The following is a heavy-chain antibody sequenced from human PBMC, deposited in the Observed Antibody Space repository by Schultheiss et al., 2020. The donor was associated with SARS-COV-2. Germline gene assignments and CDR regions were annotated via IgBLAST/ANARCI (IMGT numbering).Heavy chain of an antibody. Sequence: GSLRLSCTVSGGSISSSSYYWGWIRQPPGKGLEWIGYIYYSGSTNYNPSLKSRVTISVDTSKNQFSLKLSSVTAADTAVYYCARGGNFGAYGFDPWGQGTLVTVSS. V-gene: IGHV4-61*05. CDR2: IYYSGST. CDR1: GGSISSSSYY. J-gene: IGHJ5*02. CDR3: ARGGNFGAYGFDP. D-gene: IGHD3-3*01.